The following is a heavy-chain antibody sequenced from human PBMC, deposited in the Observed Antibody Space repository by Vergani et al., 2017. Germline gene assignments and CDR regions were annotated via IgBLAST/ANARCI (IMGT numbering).Heavy chain of an antibody. Sequence: QAQLQQWGAGPLKPSETLSLTCAIYGGSFNDYWWTWIRQPPGKGLEWIGEIRHDGITHYSPSLKSRVTISIDTSTHQFSLNLRSVTAADTAVYYCAREGYCTTGVCFTLFDVWGQGALVTVSS. CDR1: GGSFNDYW. CDR3: AREGYCTTGVCFTLFDV. D-gene: IGHD2-8*01. J-gene: IGHJ4*02. CDR2: IRHDGIT. V-gene: IGHV4-34*01.